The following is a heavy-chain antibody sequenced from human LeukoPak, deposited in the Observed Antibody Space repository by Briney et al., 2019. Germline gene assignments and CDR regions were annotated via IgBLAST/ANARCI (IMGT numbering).Heavy chain of an antibody. D-gene: IGHD3-10*01. CDR2: IYHSGST. CDR3: ARVGLSGSYYPGSPLYYYYYMDV. CDR1: GYSISSGYY. V-gene: IGHV4-38-2*02. J-gene: IGHJ6*03. Sequence: SETLSLTCTVSGYSISSGYYWGWIRQPPGKGLEWIGSIYHSGSTYYNPSLKSRVTISVDTSKNQFSLKLSSVTAADTAVYYCARVGLSGSYYPGSPLYYYYYMDVWDKGTTVTISS.